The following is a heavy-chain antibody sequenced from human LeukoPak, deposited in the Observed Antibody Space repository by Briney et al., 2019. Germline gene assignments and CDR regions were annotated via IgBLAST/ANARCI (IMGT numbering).Heavy chain of an antibody. Sequence: NPSETLSLTCAVYGGSFSGYYWSWIRQPPGKGLEWIGEINHSGSTNYNPSLKSRVTISVDTSENQFSLKLSSVTAADTAVYYCARHPLKGSGSYYLIFDYWGQGTLVTVSS. CDR2: INHSGST. CDR1: GGSFSGYY. V-gene: IGHV4-34*01. D-gene: IGHD3-10*01. J-gene: IGHJ4*02. CDR3: ARHPLKGSGSYYLIFDY.